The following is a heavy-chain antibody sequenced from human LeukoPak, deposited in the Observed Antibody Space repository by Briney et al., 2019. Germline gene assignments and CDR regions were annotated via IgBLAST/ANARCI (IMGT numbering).Heavy chain of an antibody. CDR3: ARLSWSSSWYYFDY. CDR1: GFTVSNNY. J-gene: IGHJ4*02. D-gene: IGHD6-13*01. CDR2: ISYDGSNK. Sequence: QTGGSLRLSCAASGFTVSNNYMTWVRQAPGKGLEWVAVISYDGSNKYYADSVKGRFTISRDNSKNTLYLQMNSLRAEDTAVYYCARLSWSSSWYYFDYWGQGTLVTVSS. V-gene: IGHV3-30-3*01.